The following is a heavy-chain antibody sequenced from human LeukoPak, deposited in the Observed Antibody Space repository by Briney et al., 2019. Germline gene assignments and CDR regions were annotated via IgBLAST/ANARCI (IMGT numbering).Heavy chain of an antibody. Sequence: APVKVSCKASGYTFTSYYMHWVRQAPGQGLEWMGIINPSGGSTSYAQKFQGRVTMTRDTSTSTVYMELSSLRSEDTAVYYCARARDVDTAMVTGFDYWGQGTLVTVSS. V-gene: IGHV1-46*01. CDR3: ARARDVDTAMVTGFDY. CDR2: INPSGGST. D-gene: IGHD5-18*01. J-gene: IGHJ4*02. CDR1: GYTFTSYY.